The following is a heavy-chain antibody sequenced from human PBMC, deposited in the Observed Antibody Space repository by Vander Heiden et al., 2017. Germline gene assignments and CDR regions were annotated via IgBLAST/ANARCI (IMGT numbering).Heavy chain of an antibody. CDR1: GGTFSSYA. J-gene: IGHJ5*02. CDR3: AREISGGISWYSWFDP. D-gene: IGHD6-13*01. CDR2: IIPIFGTA. Sequence: QVQLVQSGAEVKKPGSSVKVSCKASGGTFSSYAISWVRQAPGQGLEWMGGIIPIFGTAKYAHKFQGRVTITADESTSTAYMELSSLRSEETAVYYCAREISGGISWYSWFDPWGQGTLVTVSS. V-gene: IGHV1-69*01.